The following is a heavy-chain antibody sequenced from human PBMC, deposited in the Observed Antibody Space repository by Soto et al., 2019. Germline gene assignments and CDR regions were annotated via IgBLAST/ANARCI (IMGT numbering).Heavy chain of an antibody. CDR2: ISGSGGST. Sequence: GGSLRLSCAASGFTFSNFAMSWVRQAPGKGLEWVSGISGSGGSTYYADSVKGRFTISRDNSKTTLFLQMNSLRAEDTAQYYCAKSLDYYYYDMHVWGQGTTVTVSS. CDR1: GFTFSNFA. V-gene: IGHV3-23*01. J-gene: IGHJ6*02. CDR3: AKSLDYYYYDMHV.